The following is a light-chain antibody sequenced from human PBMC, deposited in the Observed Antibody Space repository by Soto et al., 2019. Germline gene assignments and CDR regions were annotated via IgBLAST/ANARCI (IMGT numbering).Light chain of an antibody. J-gene: IGKJ3*01. V-gene: IGKV3-20*01. CDR1: QSVSSTY. Sequence: EIVLTQSPGTLSLSPGERATLSCRASQSVSSTYLAWYQQKPGEAPRLLIYAASIRATGIPDRFSGSGSGTDFTLTISRLEAEDFAVYYCQLYGSSPRFTFGPGTKVDIK. CDR3: QLYGSSPRFT. CDR2: AAS.